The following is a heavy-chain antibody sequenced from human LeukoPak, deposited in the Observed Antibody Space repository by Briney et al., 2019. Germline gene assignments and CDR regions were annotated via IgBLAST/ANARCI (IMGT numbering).Heavy chain of an antibody. CDR2: ISGSGGST. CDR3: AKEMSSSGYYDALDY. V-gene: IGHV3-23*01. Sequence: GGSLRLSCAASGFTFSSYAMSWVRQAPGKGLEWGSAISGSGGSTYYADSVKGRFTISRDNSKNTLYLQMNSLRAEDTAVYYCAKEMSSSGYYDALDYWGQGTLVTVSS. J-gene: IGHJ4*02. D-gene: IGHD3-22*01. CDR1: GFTFSSYA.